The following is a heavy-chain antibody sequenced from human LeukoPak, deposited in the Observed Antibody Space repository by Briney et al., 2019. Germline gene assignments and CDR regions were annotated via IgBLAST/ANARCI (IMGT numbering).Heavy chain of an antibody. V-gene: IGHV3-23*01. D-gene: IGHD2-2*01. CDR2: ISGSGGST. CDR3: AKRNWGSSTSFDY. Sequence: PGGSLRLSCAASGFTFSRYGMSWVRQAPGKGLEWVSAISGSGGSTYYADSVKGRFTISRDNSKNTLYLQMNSLRAEDTAVYYCAKRNWGSSTSFDYWGQGTLVTVSS. CDR1: GFTFSRYG. J-gene: IGHJ4*02.